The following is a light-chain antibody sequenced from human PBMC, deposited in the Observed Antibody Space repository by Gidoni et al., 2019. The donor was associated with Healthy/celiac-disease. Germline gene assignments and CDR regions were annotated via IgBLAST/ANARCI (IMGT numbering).Light chain of an antibody. CDR1: QSISSW. CDR2: KAS. CDR3: QQYNSYPWT. V-gene: IGKV1-5*03. Sequence: IQMTQSPSTLSASVGDRVTITCRASQSISSWLAWYQQKPGKAPKLLIYKASSLESGVPSRFSGSGSGTEFTLTISSLQPDDVATYYCQQYNSYPWTFGQXTKVEIK. J-gene: IGKJ1*01.